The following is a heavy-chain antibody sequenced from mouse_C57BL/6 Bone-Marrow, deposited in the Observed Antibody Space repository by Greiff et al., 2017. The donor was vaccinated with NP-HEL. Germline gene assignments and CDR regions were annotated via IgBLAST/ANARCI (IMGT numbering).Heavy chain of an antibody. CDR3: ARENFT. Sequence: QVQLQQPGAELVMPGASVKLSCKASGYTFTSYWMHWVKQRPGQGLEWIGEIDPSDSYTNYNQKFKSKSTLTVDKSSSTADMPLSSQTSEDSAGYYCARENFTWGQGTLVTVSA. CDR2: IDPSDSYT. V-gene: IGHV1-69*01. J-gene: IGHJ3*02. CDR1: GYTFTSYW.